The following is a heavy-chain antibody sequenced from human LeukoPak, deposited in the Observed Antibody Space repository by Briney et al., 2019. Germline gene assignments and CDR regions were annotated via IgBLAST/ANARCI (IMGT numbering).Heavy chain of an antibody. J-gene: IGHJ5*02. D-gene: IGHD3-10*01. CDR3: ARERGDGPGSYYMTANWFDP. Sequence: SVKVSCKASGGTFSNYAISWARQAPGQGLEGMGGIIPVFGTPNYAQKLHGRVTSTADESTSTAYSELSSLRSEDTAVYYCARERGDGPGSYYMTANWFDPWGQGTLVTVSS. CDR2: IIPVFGTP. CDR1: GGTFSNYA. V-gene: IGHV1-69*01.